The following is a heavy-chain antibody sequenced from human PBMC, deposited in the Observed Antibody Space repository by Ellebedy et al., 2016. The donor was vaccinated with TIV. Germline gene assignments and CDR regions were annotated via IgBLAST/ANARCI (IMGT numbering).Heavy chain of an antibody. CDR3: ARSDWFDP. V-gene: IGHV3-74*03. J-gene: IGHJ5*02. CDR1: GFTLSSYW. CDR2: IKSDGSVT. Sequence: GESLKISXVASGFTLSSYWMHWVRQAPGKGLVWVSRIKSDGSVTTYADSVKGRFTTSRDNAKNTLYLQMSSLRAEDTAVYYCARSDWFDPWGQGTLVTVFS.